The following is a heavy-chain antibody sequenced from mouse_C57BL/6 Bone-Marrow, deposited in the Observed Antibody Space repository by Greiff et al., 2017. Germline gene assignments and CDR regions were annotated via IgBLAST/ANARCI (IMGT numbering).Heavy chain of an antibody. D-gene: IGHD1-1*01. J-gene: IGHJ3*01. V-gene: IGHV1-55*01. CDR2: IYPGSGST. Sequence: QVQQQQPGAELVKPGASVKMSCKASGYTFTSYWITWVKQRPGQGLEWIGDIYPGSGSTNYNEKFKSKATLTVDTSSSTAYMQLSSLTSEDSAVYYCARKIYYYGSSYLAWFAYWGQGTLVTVSA. CDR1: GYTFTSYW. CDR3: ARKIYYYGSSYLAWFAY.